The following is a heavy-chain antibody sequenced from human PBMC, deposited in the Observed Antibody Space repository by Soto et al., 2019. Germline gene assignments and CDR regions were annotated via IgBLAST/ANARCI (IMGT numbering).Heavy chain of an antibody. V-gene: IGHV4-30-2*01. J-gene: IGHJ5*02. CDR1: GGSISSGGYS. Sequence: QLQLQESGSGLVKPSQTLSLTCAVSGGSISSGGYSWSWIRQPPGKGLEWIGYIYHSGSTYYNPPLPSPSPLSVGRSNNPSSLTLRSVTAAATAVYSCASDSRYCISPRCASWFDPWGQGTLVTVSS. D-gene: IGHD2-2*01. CDR3: ASDSRYCISPRCASWFDP. CDR2: IYHSGST.